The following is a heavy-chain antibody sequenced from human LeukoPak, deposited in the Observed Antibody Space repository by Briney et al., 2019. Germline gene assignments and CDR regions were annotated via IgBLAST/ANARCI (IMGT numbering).Heavy chain of an antibody. J-gene: IGHJ6*02. CDR2: ISWNSGSI. CDR1: GITFDDYA. V-gene: IGHV3-9*01. Sequence: PGGSLRLSCAASGITFDDYAMHWVRQAPGKGLEWVSGISWNSGSIGYADSVKGRFTISRDNAKNSLYLQMDSLRAEDTALYYCATDMGDCTDGSCAYGMDVWGQGTTVTVSS. D-gene: IGHD2-15*01. CDR3: ATDMGDCTDGSCAYGMDV.